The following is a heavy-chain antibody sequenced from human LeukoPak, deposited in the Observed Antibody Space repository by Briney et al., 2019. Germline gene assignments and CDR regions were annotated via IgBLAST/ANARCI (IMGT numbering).Heavy chain of an antibody. D-gene: IGHD3-16*01. Sequence: PGGSLRLSCAASRFTFSNYAMHWVRQAPGKGLEWVAVISYDGSSKDYADSVKGRFTISRDNSKNMLYLQMNSLRADDTAVYYCARGGGLDVWGQGATVTVSS. CDR1: RFTFSNYA. CDR2: ISYDGSSK. V-gene: IGHV3-30-3*01. CDR3: ARGGGLDV. J-gene: IGHJ6*02.